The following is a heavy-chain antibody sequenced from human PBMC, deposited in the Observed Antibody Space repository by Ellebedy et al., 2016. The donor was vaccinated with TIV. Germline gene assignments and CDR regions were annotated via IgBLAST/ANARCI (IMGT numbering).Heavy chain of an antibody. CDR2: IIPIFNTT. V-gene: IGHV1-69*13. CDR3: ARGSVSRYFDCPYASSFDS. Sequence: AASVKVSCKASGGTFSSYTITWVRQAPGQGLEWMVRIIPIFNTTNYAQEFQGRVTITADESTNTAYMELSSLRSEDTAVYYCARGSVSRYFDCPYASSFDSWGQGTLVTVSS. J-gene: IGHJ4*02. CDR1: GGTFSSYT. D-gene: IGHD3-9*01.